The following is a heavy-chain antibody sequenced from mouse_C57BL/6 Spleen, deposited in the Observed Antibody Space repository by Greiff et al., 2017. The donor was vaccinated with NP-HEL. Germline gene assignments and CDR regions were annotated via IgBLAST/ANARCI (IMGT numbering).Heavy chain of an antibody. V-gene: IGHV5-4*01. CDR2: ISDGGGCT. D-gene: IGHD2-4*01. CDR3: ARDGLRRDFDY. J-gene: IGHJ2*01. CDR1: GFTFSSYA. Sequence: EVQLVESGGGLVKPGGSLKLSCAASGFTFSSYAMSWVRQTQEKRLEWVATISDGGGCTYYQDNVKGRVTISRDNDKNNLYLQKSHLMSEDTAMYYCARDGLRRDFDYWGQGTTLTVSS.